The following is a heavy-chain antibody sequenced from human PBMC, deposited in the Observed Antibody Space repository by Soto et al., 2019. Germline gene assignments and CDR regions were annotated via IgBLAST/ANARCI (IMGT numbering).Heavy chain of an antibody. CDR3: AREEYYYDSSGYYPYGMDV. Sequence: PSETLSLTCAVYGGSFSGYYWSWIRQPPGKGLEWIGEINHSGSTNYNPSLKSRVTISVETSKNQFSLKLSSVTAADTAVYYCAREEYYYDSSGYYPYGMDVWGQGTTVTVSS. CDR1: GGSFSGYY. V-gene: IGHV4-34*01. CDR2: INHSGST. D-gene: IGHD3-22*01. J-gene: IGHJ6*02.